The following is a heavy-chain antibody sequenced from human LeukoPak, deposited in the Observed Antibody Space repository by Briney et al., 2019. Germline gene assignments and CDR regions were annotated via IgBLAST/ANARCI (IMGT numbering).Heavy chain of an antibody. V-gene: IGHV4-30-4*01. Sequence: SETLSLTCTVSGGSISSGDYYWSWIRQPPGQGLVWTGYIYYSGSTYYNPSLKSRVTISVDTSKNQFSLKLSSVPAADTAVYYCARSQRIIIIVVVNDAFDIWGQGTMVTVSP. CDR3: ARSQRIIIIVVVNDAFDI. CDR1: GGSISSGDYY. J-gene: IGHJ3*02. D-gene: IGHD3-22*01. CDR2: IYYSGST.